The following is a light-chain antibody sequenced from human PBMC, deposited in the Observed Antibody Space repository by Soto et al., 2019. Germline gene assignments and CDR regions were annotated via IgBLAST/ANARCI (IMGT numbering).Light chain of an antibody. CDR3: QPANNFPPWT. Sequence: EIQLTQSPSSLSASVGDSVTITCRASEDIRSWLGWYQQKPGEAPKLLIFAASSLQSGVPSRFSGSGFGKHFTLTITDLQPEDFATYYCQPANNFPPWTFGQGTKVEVK. J-gene: IGKJ1*01. CDR2: AAS. CDR1: EDIRSW. V-gene: IGKV1-12*01.